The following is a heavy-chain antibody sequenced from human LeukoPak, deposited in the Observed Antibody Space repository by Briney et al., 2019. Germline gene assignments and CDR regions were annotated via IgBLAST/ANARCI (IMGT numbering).Heavy chain of an antibody. CDR1: GYTFTGYY. CDR3: ARDIYSSGWTSDDY. V-gene: IGHV1-2*02. CDR2: INPNSGGT. Sequence: GASVKVSCKASGYTFTGYYMHWVRQAPAQGLEWMGWINPNSGGTNYAQKFQGRVTMTRDTSISTAYMELSRLRSDDTAVYYCARDIYSSGWTSDDYWGQGTLVTVSS. J-gene: IGHJ4*02. D-gene: IGHD6-19*01.